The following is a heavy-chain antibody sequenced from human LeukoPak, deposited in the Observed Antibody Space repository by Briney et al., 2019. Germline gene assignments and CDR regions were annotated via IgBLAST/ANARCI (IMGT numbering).Heavy chain of an antibody. CDR2: INSDGSST. CDR3: LPNWFDP. Sequence: GGSLRLSCEASGFTFSSFWMHWVRQAPGQGLMWVSRINSDGSSTNYADSVKGRFTISRDNAKNTLYLQMNSLRAEDTAVYYCLPNWFDPWGQGTLVTVSS. CDR1: GFTFSSFW. V-gene: IGHV3-74*01. J-gene: IGHJ5*02.